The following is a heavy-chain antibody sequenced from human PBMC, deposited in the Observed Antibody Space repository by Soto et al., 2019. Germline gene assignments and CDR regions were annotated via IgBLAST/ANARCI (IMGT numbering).Heavy chain of an antibody. CDR3: ARVAGMVLPGESPNWFDP. J-gene: IGHJ5*02. V-gene: IGHV1-18*04. CDR2: ISAYNGNT. Sequence: ASVKVSCKASGYTFTSYGISWVRQAPGQGLEWMGWISAYNGNTNYAQKLQGRVTMTTDTSTSTAYMELSSLRSEDTAVYYCARVAGMVLPGESPNWFDPWGQGTLVTVSS. D-gene: IGHD3-10*01. CDR1: GYTFTSYG.